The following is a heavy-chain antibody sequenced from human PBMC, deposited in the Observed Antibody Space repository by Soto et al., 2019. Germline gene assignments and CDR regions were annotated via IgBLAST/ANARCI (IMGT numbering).Heavy chain of an antibody. CDR3: ARDHGMFLSYYYYGMDV. CDR1: GFTFSRFS. J-gene: IGHJ6*02. Sequence: QVQLVESGGGVVQPGRSLTLSCAASGFTFSRFSMHWVRQAPGKGLAWVAVISYDGSNTHYAESVKGRLNISRDDSKNTASLQMNNLRGEDSAVYYCARDHGMFLSYYYYGMDVWGQGTTVSVSS. CDR2: ISYDGSNT. D-gene: IGHD3-10*02. V-gene: IGHV3-30-3*01.